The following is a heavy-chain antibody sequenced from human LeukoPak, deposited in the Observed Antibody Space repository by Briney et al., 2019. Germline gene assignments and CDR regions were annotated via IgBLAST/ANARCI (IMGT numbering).Heavy chain of an antibody. J-gene: IGHJ4*02. CDR2: INHSGST. CDR1: GGSFSGYY. CDR3: ARGGPIVVVPAAMGDFDY. Sequence: SETLSLTCAVYGGSFSGYYWSWIRQPPGKGLDWIGEINHSGSTDYNPSLKSRVTISVDTSKNQFSLKLSSVTAADTAVYYCARGGPIVVVPAAMGDFDYWGQGTLVTVSS. D-gene: IGHD2-2*01. V-gene: IGHV4-34*01.